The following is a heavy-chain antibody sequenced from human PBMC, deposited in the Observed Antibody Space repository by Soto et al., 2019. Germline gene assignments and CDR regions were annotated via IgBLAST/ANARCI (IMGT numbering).Heavy chain of an antibody. Sequence: GGSLRLSCAAYGFTFSSYAMHWVRQVQDKWLEWVAVISYEGRNKYYAYSVKGRFTISRDNSKNTLYLQMNSLTADDTAVYYCARELSSSYYYCMDVWGQGTTVTVSS. J-gene: IGHJ6*02. CDR1: GFTFSSYA. CDR2: ISYEGRNK. D-gene: IGHD3-22*01. CDR3: ARELSSSYYYCMDV. V-gene: IGHV3-30*04.